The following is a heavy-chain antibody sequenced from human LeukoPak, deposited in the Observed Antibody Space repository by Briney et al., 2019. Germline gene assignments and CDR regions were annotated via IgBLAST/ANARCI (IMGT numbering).Heavy chain of an antibody. D-gene: IGHD6-13*01. CDR1: GGSMSSSPYY. J-gene: IGHJ5*02. CDR3: ARGSSSLGRFDP. CDR2: TYYTGST. Sequence: SETLSLTCTVSGGSMSSSPYYWGWIRQPPGKGPEWIGSTYYTGSTYCNPSLKSRVTMSVDTSRNQFSLKVTSVTAADTAVYYCARGSSSLGRFDPWGQGTLVTVSS. V-gene: IGHV4-39*01.